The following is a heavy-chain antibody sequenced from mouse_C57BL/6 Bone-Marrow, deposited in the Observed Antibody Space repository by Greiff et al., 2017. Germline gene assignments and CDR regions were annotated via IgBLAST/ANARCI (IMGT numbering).Heavy chain of an antibody. D-gene: IGHD2-3*01. CDR2: IDPSDSYT. CDR3: AIPGDGYFDY. J-gene: IGHJ2*01. V-gene: IGHV1-50*01. Sequence: QVQLQQPGAELVKPGASVKLSCKASGYTFTSYWMQWVKQRPGQGLEWIGEIDPSDSYTNYNQKFKGQATLTVDTSSSTAYMQLSSLTSEDSAVYYCAIPGDGYFDYWGQGTTLTVSS. CDR1: GYTFTSYW.